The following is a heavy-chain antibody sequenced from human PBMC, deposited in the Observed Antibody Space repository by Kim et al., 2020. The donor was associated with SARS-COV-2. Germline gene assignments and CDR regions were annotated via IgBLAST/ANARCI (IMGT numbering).Heavy chain of an antibody. Sequence: ASVKVSCKASGYTFTAYYIHWVRQAPGQGLEWMGCINPKTGNTNYAQKFLGWVTMTRDTSISTAYMELRRLRSDDTAVYYCGREETSFDYWGQGTQVTVSS. CDR2: INPKTGNT. J-gene: IGHJ4*02. CDR3: GREETSFDY. CDR1: GYTFTAYY. V-gene: IGHV1-2*04.